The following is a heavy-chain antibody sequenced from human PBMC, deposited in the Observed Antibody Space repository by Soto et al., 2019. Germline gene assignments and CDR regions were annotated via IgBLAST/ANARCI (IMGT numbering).Heavy chain of an antibody. V-gene: IGHV3-23*01. CDR1: GFTFSSYA. CDR3: AKVSYDFWSGYYFRGYYMDV. Sequence: GGSLRLSCAASGFTFSSYAMSWVRQAPGKGLEWVSAISGSGGSTYYAESVKGRFNISRDNSKKTLYMKMNSMRAEDTDEYYCAKVSYDFWSGYYFRGYYMDVWGKGTTVTVSS. D-gene: IGHD3-3*01. CDR2: ISGSGGST. J-gene: IGHJ6*03.